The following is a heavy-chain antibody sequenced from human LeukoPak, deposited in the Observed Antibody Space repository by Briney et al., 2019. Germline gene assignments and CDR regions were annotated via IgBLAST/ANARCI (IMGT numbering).Heavy chain of an antibody. D-gene: IGHD6-19*01. CDR3: ARETRVAGIAFDI. Sequence: GGSLRLSCAASGFTFSSYSMNWVRQAPGKGLEWVSSISSSSSYIYYADSVKGRFTISRDNAKNSLYLQMNSLRAEDTAVYYCARETRVAGIAFDIRGQGTMVTVSS. CDR1: GFTFSSYS. J-gene: IGHJ3*02. CDR2: ISSSSSYI. V-gene: IGHV3-21*01.